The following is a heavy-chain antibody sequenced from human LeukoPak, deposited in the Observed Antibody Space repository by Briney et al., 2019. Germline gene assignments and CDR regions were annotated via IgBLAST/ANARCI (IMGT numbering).Heavy chain of an antibody. V-gene: IGHV4-39*07. Sequence: PSETLSLTCTVSGGSISISSYNWAWIRQPPGTGLEWIAAIHYSGSTYYNPSLKSRVTISVDTSKNQFSLKLSSVTAADTAVYYCARGHYDYVWGSYRYYFDYWGQGTLVTVSS. D-gene: IGHD3-16*02. CDR2: IHYSGST. CDR3: ARGHYDYVWGSYRYYFDY. CDR1: GGSISISSYN. J-gene: IGHJ4*02.